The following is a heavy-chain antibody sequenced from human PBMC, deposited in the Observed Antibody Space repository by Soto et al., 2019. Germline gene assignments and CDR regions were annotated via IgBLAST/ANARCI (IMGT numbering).Heavy chain of an antibody. CDR3: ARGRISQSAGGWFDP. CDR2: IYYSGST. Sequence: PSETLSLTCTVSGGSISSGDYYWSWIRQPPGKGLGWIGYIYYSGSTYYNPSLKSRVTISVDTSKNQFSLKLSSVTAADTAVYYCARGRISQSAGGWFDPWGQGTLVTVSS. D-gene: IGHD6-13*01. J-gene: IGHJ5*02. CDR1: GGSISSGDYY. V-gene: IGHV4-30-4*01.